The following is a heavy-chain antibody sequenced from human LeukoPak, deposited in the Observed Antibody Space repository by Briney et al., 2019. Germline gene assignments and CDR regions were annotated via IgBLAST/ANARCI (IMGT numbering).Heavy chain of an antibody. CDR3: VSFYETY. J-gene: IGHJ4*02. V-gene: IGHV3-74*01. Sequence: GGSLRLSCAASGNYWMHWVRQAPGKGLVWVSHINSDGSWTSYADSVKGRFTISKDNARNTVYLQMNSLRAEDTAVYYCVSFYETYWGRGTLVTVSS. D-gene: IGHD2/OR15-2a*01. CDR1: GNYW. CDR2: INSDGSWT.